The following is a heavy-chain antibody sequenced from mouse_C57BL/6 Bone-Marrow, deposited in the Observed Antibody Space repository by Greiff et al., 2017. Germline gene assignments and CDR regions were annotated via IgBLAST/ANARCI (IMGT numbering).Heavy chain of an antibody. CDR2: INPNYGTT. D-gene: IGHD1-1*01. V-gene: IGHV1-39*01. CDR1: GYSFTDYN. Sequence: VQLQQSGPELVKPGASVKISCKASGYSFTDYNMNWVKQSNGKSLEWIGVINPNYGTTSYNQKFKGKATLTVDQSSNTAYLQLNSLTSEDSAVYYCASTQLRRYYFAYWGQGTTLTVSS. J-gene: IGHJ2*01. CDR3: ASTQLRRYYFAY.